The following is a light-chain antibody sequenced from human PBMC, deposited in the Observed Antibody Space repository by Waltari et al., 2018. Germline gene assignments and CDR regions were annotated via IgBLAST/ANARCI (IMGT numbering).Light chain of an antibody. V-gene: IGLV2-23*02. CDR3: CSYAGSSTWV. J-gene: IGLJ3*02. CDR2: DVS. CDR1: SSDVGNYNL. Sequence: QSALTQPASVSGSPGQSITISCTGTSSDVGNYNLVSWYQQHPGKAPKLMIYDVSKRPSGVSYRFSGSKSGNTASLTISGLRAEDEADYYCCSYAGSSTWVFGGGTKLTVL.